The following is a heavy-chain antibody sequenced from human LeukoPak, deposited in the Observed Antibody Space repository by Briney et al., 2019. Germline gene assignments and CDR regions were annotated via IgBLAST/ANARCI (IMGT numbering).Heavy chain of an antibody. CDR3: ARTTYSSSWYYFDY. CDR2: ISSSGSTI. J-gene: IGHJ4*02. V-gene: IGHV3-11*04. D-gene: IGHD6-13*01. Sequence: GGSLRLSCAASGFTFSDYYMSWIRQAPGKGLEWVSYISSSGSTIYYADSVKGRFTISRDNAKNSLYLQMNSLRAEDTAVYYCARTTYSSSWYYFDYWGQGTLVTVSS. CDR1: GFTFSDYY.